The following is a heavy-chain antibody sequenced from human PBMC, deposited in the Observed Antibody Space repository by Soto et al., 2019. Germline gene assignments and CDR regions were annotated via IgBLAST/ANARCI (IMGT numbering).Heavy chain of an antibody. CDR2: INPSGGST. D-gene: IGHD4-17*01. Sequence: QVQLVQSGAEVKKPGASVKVSCKASGYTFTSYYMHWVRQAPGQGLEWMGIINPSGGSTSYAQKLQVRVTMTRDTSTRTAYMALSRLRPEDTAVYDCARDVLYGDYGHYWGQGTLVTVSS. CDR1: GYTFTSYY. V-gene: IGHV1-46*01. J-gene: IGHJ4*02. CDR3: ARDVLYGDYGHY.